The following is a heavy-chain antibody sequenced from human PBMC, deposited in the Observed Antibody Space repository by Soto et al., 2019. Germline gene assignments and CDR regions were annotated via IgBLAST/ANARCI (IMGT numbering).Heavy chain of an antibody. CDR2: TYYSGST. V-gene: IGHV4-59*01. J-gene: IGHJ6*02. Sequence: QVQLQESGPGLVKPSETLSLTFTDSGGSISSYYWSWIRQRPGKGLEWIGYTYYSGSTNYNPSLKSRVTISVDTFQHHFSLKMCSVFGAGPVMYFWASARHPDASVWWQMLIHACGMDVRGQRTTDTV. CDR1: GGSISSYY. D-gene: IGHD2-15*01. CDR3: ASARHPDASVWWQMLIHACGMDV.